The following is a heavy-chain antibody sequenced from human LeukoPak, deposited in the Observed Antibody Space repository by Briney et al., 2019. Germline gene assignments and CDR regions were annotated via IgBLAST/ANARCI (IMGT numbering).Heavy chain of an antibody. CDR1: GFSSNSG. J-gene: IGHJ4*02. V-gene: IGHV3-21*01. CDR2: ISSSSSYI. CDR3: ARGGYYDSSGLNFDY. Sequence: GGSLRLSCEASGFSSNSGMYWVRRAPGKGLEWVSSISSSSSYIYYADSVKGRFTISRDNAKNSLYLQMNSLRAEDTAVYYCARGGYYDSSGLNFDYWGQGTLVTVSS. D-gene: IGHD3-22*01.